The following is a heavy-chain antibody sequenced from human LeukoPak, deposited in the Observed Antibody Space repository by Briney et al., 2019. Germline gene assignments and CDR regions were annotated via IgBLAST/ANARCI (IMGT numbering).Heavy chain of an antibody. J-gene: IGHJ4*02. D-gene: IGHD5-18*01. CDR2: ISSSNSYI. Sequence: PGGSLRLSCAASGFTFSSYSMNWVRQAPGKGLEWVSSISSSNSYIYYADSVKGRFTISRDNAKNSLYLQMNSLRAEDAAVYYCARGENNYGYYYFDYWGQGTLVTVSS. V-gene: IGHV3-21*01. CDR3: ARGENNYGYYYFDY. CDR1: GFTFSSYS.